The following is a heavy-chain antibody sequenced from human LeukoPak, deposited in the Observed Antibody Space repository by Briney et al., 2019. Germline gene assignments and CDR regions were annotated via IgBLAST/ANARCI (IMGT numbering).Heavy chain of an antibody. J-gene: IGHJ3*02. CDR2: IYDSGSK. D-gene: IGHD6-6*01. Sequence: SQTLSLTCAVSGGSISSGGYSWSWIRQPPGKGLEWIGYIYDSGSKYYNPSLKSRVTLSVDKSKNQSSLNLSAVTAADTAVYYCARGGVRAARGGSAFDIWGQGTMVTVSS. CDR1: GGSISSGGYS. V-gene: IGHV4-30-2*01. CDR3: ARGGVRAARGGSAFDI.